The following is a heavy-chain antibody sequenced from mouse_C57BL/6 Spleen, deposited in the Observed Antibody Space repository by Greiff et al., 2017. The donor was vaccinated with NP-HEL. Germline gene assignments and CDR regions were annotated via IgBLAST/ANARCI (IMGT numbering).Heavy chain of an antibody. V-gene: IGHV1-82*01. CDR3: ARSRYYGSSDAMDY. CDR2: IYPGDGAT. J-gene: IGHJ4*01. D-gene: IGHD1-1*01. Sequence: VQLQQSGPELVKPGASVKISCKASGYAFSSSWMNWVKQRPGKGLEWIGRIYPGDGATNYNGKFKGKATLTADKSSSTAYMQLSSLTSEDSAVYFCARSRYYGSSDAMDYWGQGTSVTVSS. CDR1: GYAFSSSW.